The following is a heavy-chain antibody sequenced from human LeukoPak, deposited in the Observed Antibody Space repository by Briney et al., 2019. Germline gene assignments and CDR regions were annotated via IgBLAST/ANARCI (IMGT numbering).Heavy chain of an antibody. CDR1: GYTFTGYY. CDR3: ARDRYYDSSGYYYDDAFDI. CDR2: INPSGGST. V-gene: IGHV1-46*01. J-gene: IGHJ3*02. D-gene: IGHD3-22*01. Sequence: ASVKVSCKASGYTFTGYYMHWVRQAPGQGLEWMGIINPSGGSTSYAQKFQGRVTMTRDMSTSTVYMELSSLRSEDTAVYYCARDRYYDSSGYYYDDAFDIWGQGTMVTVSS.